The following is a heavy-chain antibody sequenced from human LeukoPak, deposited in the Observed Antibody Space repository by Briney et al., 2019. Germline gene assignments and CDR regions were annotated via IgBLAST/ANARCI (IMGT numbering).Heavy chain of an antibody. CDR2: ISYDGSNK. J-gene: IGHJ4*02. CDR1: GFTFSSYA. Sequence: PGRSLRLSCAASGFTFSSYAMHWVRQAPGKGLEWVAVISYDGSNKYYADSVKSRFTISRDNSKNTLYLQMNSLRAEDTAVYYCAKAIFGVAHQPKDYWGQGTLVTVSS. V-gene: IGHV3-30-3*01. CDR3: AKAIFGVAHQPKDY. D-gene: IGHD3-3*01.